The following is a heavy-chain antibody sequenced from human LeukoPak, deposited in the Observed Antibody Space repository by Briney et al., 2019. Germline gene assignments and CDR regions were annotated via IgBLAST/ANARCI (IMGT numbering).Heavy chain of an antibody. CDR3: AKHSVLTGSGYALDI. V-gene: IGHV4-59*08. CDR1: GGSISNYY. D-gene: IGHD3-9*01. Sequence: SETLSLTRTVSGGSISNYYWSWIRQSPGKGLEWIGYIHYSGGTKYNPSLKSRVIISVDMSMNQFSLKLSSVTAADTAMYYCAKHSVLTGSGYALDIWGQGTAVTVSS. CDR2: IHYSGGT. J-gene: IGHJ3*02.